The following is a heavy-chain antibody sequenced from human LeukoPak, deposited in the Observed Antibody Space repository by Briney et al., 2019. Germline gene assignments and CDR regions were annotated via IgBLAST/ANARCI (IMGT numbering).Heavy chain of an antibody. CDR1: GFTFSSYG. V-gene: IGHV3-33*01. CDR3: ARDSAAARPWYFDY. CDR2: IWYDGSNK. J-gene: IGHJ4*02. Sequence: PGGSLRLSCAASGFTFSSYGMHWVRQAPGKGLEWGAVIWYDGSNKYYADSVKGRFTISRDNSKNTLYLQMNSLRAEDTAVYYCARDSAAARPWYFDYWGQGTRVTVSS. D-gene: IGHD6-6*01.